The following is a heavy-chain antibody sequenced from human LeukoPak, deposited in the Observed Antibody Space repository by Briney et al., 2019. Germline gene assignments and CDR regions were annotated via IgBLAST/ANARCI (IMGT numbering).Heavy chain of an antibody. Sequence: GGSLRLSCAASGFTFSDYYMSWIRQAPGKGLEWVSYISSSGSTIYYADSVKGRFTISRDNAKNSLYLQMNSLRAGDTAVYYCARDILTGYSHYYGMDVWGQGTTVTVSS. CDR3: ARDILTGYSHYYGMDV. V-gene: IGHV3-11*01. CDR1: GFTFSDYY. CDR2: ISSSGSTI. D-gene: IGHD3-9*01. J-gene: IGHJ6*02.